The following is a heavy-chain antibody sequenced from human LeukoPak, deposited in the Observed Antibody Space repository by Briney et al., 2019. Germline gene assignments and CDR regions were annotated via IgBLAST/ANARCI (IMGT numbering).Heavy chain of an antibody. CDR1: GYSVSELS. D-gene: IGHD3-10*01. J-gene: IGHJ5*02. V-gene: IGHV1-24*01. CDR2: FDPDQGET. Sequence: ASVKVSCKVSGYSVSELSMQWVRQAPGKGLEWMGGFDPDQGETIYAQKFQGRVTMSEVTSTDTAYMEVRSLRFEDTAVYYCTTRRFYGSATGWFDPWGQGTLVTVSS. CDR3: TTRRFYGSATGWFDP.